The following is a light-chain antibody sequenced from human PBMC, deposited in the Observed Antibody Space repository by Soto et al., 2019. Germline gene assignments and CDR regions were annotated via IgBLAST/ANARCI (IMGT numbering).Light chain of an antibody. Sequence: QSALTQPASVSGSPGQSITISCTGTSSDVGGYNYVSWYQQHPGKAPKLMIYEVSNRPSGVSNRFSGSKSGNTASLTISGLQAEDEADYYCCSYAGSYTWVFGGWTKLTVL. CDR1: SSDVGGYNY. CDR3: CSYAGSYTWV. V-gene: IGLV2-14*01. J-gene: IGLJ3*02. CDR2: EVS.